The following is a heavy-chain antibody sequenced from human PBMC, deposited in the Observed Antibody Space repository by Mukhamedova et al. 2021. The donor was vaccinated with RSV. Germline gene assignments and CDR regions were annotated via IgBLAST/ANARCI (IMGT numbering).Heavy chain of an antibody. D-gene: IGHD6-19*01. CDR2: QSTWGTYT. Sequence: VSTQSTWGTYTFYADSVKGRFTISRDNAEKSLHLQMNSLRAEDTAVYYCARTSSGWQYDIDYWGQGTLVAVSS. J-gene: IGHJ4*02. V-gene: IGHV3-21*01. CDR3: ARTSSGWQYDIDY.